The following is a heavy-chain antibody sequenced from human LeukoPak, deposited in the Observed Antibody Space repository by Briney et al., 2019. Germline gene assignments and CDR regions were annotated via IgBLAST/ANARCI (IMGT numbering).Heavy chain of an antibody. Sequence: SETLSLTCAVYGGSFSGYYWSWIRQPPGKGLEWIGEINHSGSTNYNPSLKSRVTISVDTSKNQFSLKLSSVTAADTAVYYCARLQSYWFDPWGQGTLVTVSS. J-gene: IGHJ5*02. CDR1: GGSFSGYY. CDR2: INHSGST. CDR3: ARLQSYWFDP. V-gene: IGHV4-34*01.